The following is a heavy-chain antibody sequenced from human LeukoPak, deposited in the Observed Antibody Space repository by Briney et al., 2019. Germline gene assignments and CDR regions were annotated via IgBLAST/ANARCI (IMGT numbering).Heavy chain of an antibody. V-gene: IGHV4-38-2*02. CDR2: IYHSGST. CDR1: GYSISSGYY. J-gene: IGHJ5*02. D-gene: IGHD2-21*02. CDR3: ARELVTSGFSIDP. Sequence: PSETLSLTCAVSGYSISSGYYWGWIRQPPGKGLEWIGSIYHSGSTYYNPSLKSRVTISVDTSKNQFSLKLSSVTAADTAVYYCARELVTSGFSIDPWGQGTQVTVSS.